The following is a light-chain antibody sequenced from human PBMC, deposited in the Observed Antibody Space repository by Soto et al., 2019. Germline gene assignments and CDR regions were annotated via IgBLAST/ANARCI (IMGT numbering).Light chain of an antibody. V-gene: IGKV1-6*02. CDR3: LQDYSSPIT. CDR1: QDISND. Sequence: QLTQSPSSVSASVGDRITITCRASQDISNDLGWFQQKPGKAPKLLIYAASILQTGVPSRFSGSGSGSAFSLTITSLQPEDFATYYCLQDYSSPITFGQGTRLEIK. J-gene: IGKJ5*01. CDR2: AAS.